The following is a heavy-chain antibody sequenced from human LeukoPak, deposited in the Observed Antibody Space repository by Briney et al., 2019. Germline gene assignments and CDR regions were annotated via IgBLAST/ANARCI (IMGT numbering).Heavy chain of an antibody. D-gene: IGHD2-2*01. J-gene: IGHJ4*02. Sequence: GGSLRLSCAASGFTFSGSAMHWVRQASGKGLERVGRIRSKANTYATAYAASVRVRFTISRDDSNNTAYLQMNSLKTEDTAVYYCTRQRLVAAALEDFDYWGQGTLVTVSS. CDR3: TRQRLVAAALEDFDY. V-gene: IGHV3-73*01. CDR1: GFTFSGSA. CDR2: IRSKANTYAT.